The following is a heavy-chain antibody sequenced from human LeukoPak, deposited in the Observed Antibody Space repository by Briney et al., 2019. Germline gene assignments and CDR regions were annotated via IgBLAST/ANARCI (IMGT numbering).Heavy chain of an antibody. CDR1: GFTFTNYA. Sequence: GGSVSLSCAASGFTFTNYAMSWVRQAPGKGLAWVSGISDVEKMQYYSDSVKGRFTISRDNSKKTVYLQMNNLRPGDTAVYYGGKAPVLGYGSGPTSAPFDYWGQGTLVTVSS. J-gene: IGHJ4*02. D-gene: IGHD6-19*01. CDR2: ISDVEKMQ. V-gene: IGHV3-23*01. CDR3: GKAPVLGYGSGPTSAPFDY.